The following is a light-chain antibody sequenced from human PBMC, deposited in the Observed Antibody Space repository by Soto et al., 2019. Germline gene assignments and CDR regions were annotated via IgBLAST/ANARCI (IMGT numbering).Light chain of an antibody. CDR2: DVS. Sequence: QSALNQPAPLSGSPGQSNPISCPGNNSVVGGYNYVSWYQQHPGKAPKLMIYDVSNRPSGVSNRFSGSKSGNTASLTISGLQAEDEADYYCSSYTSSSTLVFGTGTKVTVL. CDR3: SSYTSSSTLV. J-gene: IGLJ1*01. V-gene: IGLV2-14*01. CDR1: NSVVGGYNY.